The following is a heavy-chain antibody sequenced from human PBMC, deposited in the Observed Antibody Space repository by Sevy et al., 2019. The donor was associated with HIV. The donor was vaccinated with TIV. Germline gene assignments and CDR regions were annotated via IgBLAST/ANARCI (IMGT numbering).Heavy chain of an antibody. CDR2: IKEDGSDK. CDR3: ARRNYQDSGTYYGYYYMAV. D-gene: IGHD3-10*01. CDR1: GFTFGNYW. Sequence: GGSLRLSCEVSGFTFGNYWMSWVRQAPGKGLEWVANIKEDGSDKYYADSVEGRFTISRDNAKNSLFLQMNNLGADDPAVYYCARRNYQDSGTYYGYYYMAVWGKGTTVTVSS. J-gene: IGHJ6*03. V-gene: IGHV3-7*01.